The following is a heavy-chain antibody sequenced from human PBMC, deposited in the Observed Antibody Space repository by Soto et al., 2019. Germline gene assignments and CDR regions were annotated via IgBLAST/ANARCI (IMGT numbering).Heavy chain of an antibody. CDR3: AKEPKAAKGLYY. CDR1: GFTFSSYA. Sequence: QVQLVESGGGVVQPGRSLRLSCAASGFTFSSYAMHWVRQAPGKGLEWVAVISYDGSNKYYADSVKGRFTISRDNSKNTVYLQKNRLRAGDQAVDFFAKEPKAAKGLYYRGQGTLVTVSS. V-gene: IGHV3-30-3*01. CDR2: ISYDGSNK. D-gene: IGHD5-18*01. J-gene: IGHJ4*02.